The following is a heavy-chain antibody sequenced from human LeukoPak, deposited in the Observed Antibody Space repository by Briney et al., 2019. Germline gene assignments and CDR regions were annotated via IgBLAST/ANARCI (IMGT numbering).Heavy chain of an antibody. CDR3: VKDHPVLSS. CDR2: IRWHGDST. Sequence: GASVRLSCAASGFPFHDYAMHWVRQAPGKDLEWVCLIRWHGDSTEYADSVKGRFTISRDNSRGSLYLQMSSLRTEDTALYFCVKDHPVLSSWGQGTQVTDSS. J-gene: IGHJ5*02. CDR1: GFPFHDYA. V-gene: IGHV3-43*02. D-gene: IGHD2-8*02.